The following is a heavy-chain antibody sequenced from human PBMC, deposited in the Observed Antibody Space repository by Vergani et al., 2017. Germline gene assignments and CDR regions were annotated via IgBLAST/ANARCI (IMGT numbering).Heavy chain of an antibody. CDR1: GFTFDDYA. CDR3: AKEAVTTWAFDI. CDR2: ISWNSGSI. Sequence: EVQLVESGGGLVQPGRSLRLSCAASGFTFDDYAMHWVRQAPGKGLEWVSGISWNSGSIGYADSVKGRFTISRDNAKNSLYLQMNSLRAVDTALYYCAKEAVTTWAFDIWGQGTMVTVSS. J-gene: IGHJ3*02. D-gene: IGHD4-17*01. V-gene: IGHV3-9*01.